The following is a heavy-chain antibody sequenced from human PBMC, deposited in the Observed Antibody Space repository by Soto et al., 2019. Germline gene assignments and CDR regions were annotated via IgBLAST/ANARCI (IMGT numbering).Heavy chain of an antibody. Sequence: QVQLVESGGGVVQPGRSLRLSCAASGFTFSSYGMHWVRQAPGKGLEWVAVISYDGSNKYYADSVKGRFTISRDNSKNTLYLHMNSLRAEDTAVYYCAKAFTYNYDSSGYWSVDYLGQRNLVTVSS. CDR3: AKAFTYNYDSSGYWSVDY. D-gene: IGHD3-22*01. J-gene: IGHJ4*01. V-gene: IGHV3-30*18. CDR1: GFTFSSYG. CDR2: ISYDGSNK.